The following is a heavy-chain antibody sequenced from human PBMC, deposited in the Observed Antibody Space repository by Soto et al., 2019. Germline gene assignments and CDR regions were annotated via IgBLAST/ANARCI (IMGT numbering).Heavy chain of an antibody. V-gene: IGHV1-3*01. D-gene: IGHD5-18*01. CDR3: ARDIQGVVPRANDAFDV. Sequence: QVQLVQSGAELKKPGASVNISCTASGFTFSDNLINWVRQVPGQGLEWMGRLNPDTGNTRYSETFQGRVTISRHPSASIAYLELSGLENEDTALYFCARDIQGVVPRANDAFDVWGQGTMITVSS. CDR1: GFTFSDNL. CDR2: LNPDTGNT. J-gene: IGHJ3*01.